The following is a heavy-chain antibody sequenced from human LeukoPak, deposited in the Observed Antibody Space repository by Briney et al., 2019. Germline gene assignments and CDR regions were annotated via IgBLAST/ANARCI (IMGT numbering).Heavy chain of an antibody. J-gene: IGHJ4*02. CDR3: ARVPGIAVADY. CDR1: GFPVSINY. CDR2: IYSGGST. Sequence: GGSLRLSCAPSGFPVSINYMSWVREPRGKGLEGVSVIYSGGSTYYPDSVKGRFTISRDNPKNTLYLQMNSLRAEDTAVYYCARVPGIAVADYWGQGTLVTVSS. V-gene: IGHV3-66*01. D-gene: IGHD6-19*01.